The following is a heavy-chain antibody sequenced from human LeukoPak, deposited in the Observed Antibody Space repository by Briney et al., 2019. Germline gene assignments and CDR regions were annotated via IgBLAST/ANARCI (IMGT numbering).Heavy chain of an antibody. CDR2: IIPIFGTA. D-gene: IGHD2-2*01. J-gene: IGHJ5*02. V-gene: IGHV1-69*13. CDR3: ARDFVVVPAAIVNWSDP. Sequence: SVKVSCKASGGTFSSYAISWVRQAPGQGLEWMGGIIPIFGTANYAQKFQGRVTITADESTSTAYMELSSLRSEDTAVYYCARDFVVVPAAIVNWSDPWGQGTLVTVSS. CDR1: GGTFSSYA.